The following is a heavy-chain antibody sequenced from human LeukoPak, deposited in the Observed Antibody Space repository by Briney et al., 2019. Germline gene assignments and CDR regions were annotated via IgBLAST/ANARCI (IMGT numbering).Heavy chain of an antibody. J-gene: IGHJ4*02. CDR1: GFTFSSYS. D-gene: IGHD6-19*01. V-gene: IGHV3-48*01. CDR2: ISNSGSTT. CDR3: ARGGTAVARGEY. Sequence: GGSLRLSCAASGFTFSSYSMNWVRQAPGKGLEWVSYISNSGSTTYYADSVKGRFTISRDNDKNSLYLQMNSLRVEDTAVYYCARGGTAVARGEYWGQGTLVTVSS.